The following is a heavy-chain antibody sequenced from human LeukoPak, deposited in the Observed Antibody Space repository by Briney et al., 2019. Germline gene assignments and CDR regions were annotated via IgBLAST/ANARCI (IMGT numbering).Heavy chain of an antibody. CDR1: GYSLCKNYY. J-gene: IGHJ4*02. CDR2: IYGTRST. Sequence: SETLSLTCAVSGYSLCKNYYWGWIRQPPGKGLEWIGRIYGTRSTSYNPSLMNRATMSVDTSKNHFSLQLTSVTAADTAVYFCARYDSRGSASTRFDYWGQGILVTISS. D-gene: IGHD3-16*01. V-gene: IGHV4-38-2*01. CDR3: ARYDSRGSASTRFDY.